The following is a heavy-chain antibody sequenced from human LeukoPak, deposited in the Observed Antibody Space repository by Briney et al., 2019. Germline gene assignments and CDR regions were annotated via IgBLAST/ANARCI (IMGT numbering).Heavy chain of an antibody. Sequence: SETLSLTCTVSGGSIYSTTFYWGWIRQPPGKGLEWIVSMYYDGSTYHNPSLKSRVTISVDTSNNQFSLKLTSVTAADTAVYFCARRSDSGSDDGEDYFDYWGQGTLVTVSS. V-gene: IGHV4-39*01. D-gene: IGHD1-26*01. CDR1: GGSIYSTTFY. CDR2: MYYDGST. CDR3: ARRSDSGSDDGEDYFDY. J-gene: IGHJ4*02.